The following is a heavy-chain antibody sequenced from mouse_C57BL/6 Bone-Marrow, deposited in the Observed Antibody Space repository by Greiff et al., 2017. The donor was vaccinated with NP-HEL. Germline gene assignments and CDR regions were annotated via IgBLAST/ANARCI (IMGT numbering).Heavy chain of an antibody. CDR2: IYPGSGST. CDR3: ARELTGTYWYFDV. D-gene: IGHD4-1*01. Sequence: QVQLKQPGAELVKPGASVKMSCKASGYTFTSYWITWVKQRPGQGLEWIGDIYPGSGSTNYNEKFKSKATLTVDTSSSTAYVQLSSLTSEDSAVYYCARELTGTYWYFDVWGTGTTVTVSS. J-gene: IGHJ1*03. CDR1: GYTFTSYW. V-gene: IGHV1-55*01.